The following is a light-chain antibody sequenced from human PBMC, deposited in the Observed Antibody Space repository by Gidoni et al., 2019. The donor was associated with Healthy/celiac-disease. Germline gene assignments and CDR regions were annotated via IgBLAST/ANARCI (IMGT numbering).Light chain of an antibody. V-gene: IGLV1-40*01. J-gene: IGLJ2*01. CDR1: SSNIGAGYD. CDR3: QSYDSSLSASVV. Sequence: QSVLPQPPSVSGAPGQRVIISCTGSSSNIGAGYDVHWYQQLPGTAPKLLIYGNSNRPSGVPDRFSGSKSGTSACLAITGLQAEDEADYYCQSYDSSLSASVVFGGGTKLTVL. CDR2: GNS.